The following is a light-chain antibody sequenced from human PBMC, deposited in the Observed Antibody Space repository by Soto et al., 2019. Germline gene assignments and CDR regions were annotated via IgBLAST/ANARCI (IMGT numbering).Light chain of an antibody. J-gene: IGLJ1*01. V-gene: IGLV2-14*01. CDR2: EVR. CDR1: SSDVGDYNY. CDR3: TSYTTSTTFYV. Sequence: QSVLTQPASVSGSPGQSITISCTGTSSDVGDYNYVSWYQQHPGTAPKLIIFEVRNRPSGVSSRFSGSKSGNTASLTISGLQAEDEADYYCTSYTTSTTFYVFGTGTKVTVL.